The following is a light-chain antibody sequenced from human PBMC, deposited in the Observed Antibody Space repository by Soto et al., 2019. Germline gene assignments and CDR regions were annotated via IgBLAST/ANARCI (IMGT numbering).Light chain of an antibody. Sequence: QSALTQPASVSGSPGQTITISCTGTSSDVGGYNYLSWYQQHPGKAPKVMIYEVSNRPSGVSNRFSCSKSGNTASLTISGLHAEDEADYFCSSYTTSGTPVFGGGTKLTVL. V-gene: IGLV2-14*01. CDR3: SSYTTSGTPV. CDR1: SSDVGGYNY. CDR2: EVS. J-gene: IGLJ3*02.